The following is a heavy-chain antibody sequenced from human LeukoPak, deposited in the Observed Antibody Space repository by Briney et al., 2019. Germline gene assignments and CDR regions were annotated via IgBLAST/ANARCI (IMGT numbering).Heavy chain of an antibody. D-gene: IGHD3-22*01. CDR2: IKQDGSEI. Sequence: GGSLRLSCAASGFTFSSYSMSWVRQAPGKGLEWVANIKQDGSEIYYVDSVKGRFTISRDNAKNSLYLQMNSLRAEDTAVYYCARDEGYYYDSSGYFSYWGQGTLVTVSS. J-gene: IGHJ4*02. V-gene: IGHV3-7*01. CDR3: ARDEGYYYDSSGYFSY. CDR1: GFTFSSYS.